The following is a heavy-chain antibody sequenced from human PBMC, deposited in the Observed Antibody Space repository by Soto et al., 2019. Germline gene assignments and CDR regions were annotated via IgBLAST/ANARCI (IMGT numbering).Heavy chain of an antibody. J-gene: IGHJ3*01. V-gene: IGHV1-69*01. CDR1: GGPFSSSA. CDR3: ASTSRSGSYVSFDL. Sequence: QVQLVQSGAEVKKPGSSVKVSCKASGGPFSSSAISWVRQAPGQGLEWMGGIIPIFGSANYAQMLQGRVTITADESTSTAYMELSSLRSEDTAVYYCASTSRSGSYVSFDLWGQGTLVTVSS. CDR2: IIPIFGSA. D-gene: IGHD1-26*01.